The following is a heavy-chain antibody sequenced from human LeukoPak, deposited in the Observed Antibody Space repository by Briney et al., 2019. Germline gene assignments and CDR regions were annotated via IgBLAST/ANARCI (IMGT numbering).Heavy chain of an antibody. D-gene: IGHD2-15*01. V-gene: IGHV5-51*01. CDR3: AIRNRGDGCGGSCHDDAFDI. CDR1: GFSFSNLW. CDR2: IHPGLSET. Sequence: GEPLKISCKGSGFSFSNLWIAWVGQIPGTGLEWMGIIHPGLSETRQSTSSPGQVTLSPDKSISTTHHPCSSPQASDPAMYYCAIRNRGDGCGGSCHDDAFDIWGQGTMVTVSS. J-gene: IGHJ3*02.